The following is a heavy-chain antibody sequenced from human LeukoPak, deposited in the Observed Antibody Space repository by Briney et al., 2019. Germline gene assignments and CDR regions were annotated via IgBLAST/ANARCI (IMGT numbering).Heavy chain of an antibody. V-gene: IGHV4-34*01. CDR2: INHSGST. J-gene: IGHJ4*02. CDR3: ARGHRSGYRWLDY. CDR1: GGSFSGYY. Sequence: SETLSLTCAVYGGSFSGYYWSWIRQPPGKGLEWIGEINHSGSTNYNPSLKSRVTISVDTSKNQFSLKLSSVTAADTAVYYCARGHRSGYRWLDYWGQGTLVTVSS. D-gene: IGHD3-22*01.